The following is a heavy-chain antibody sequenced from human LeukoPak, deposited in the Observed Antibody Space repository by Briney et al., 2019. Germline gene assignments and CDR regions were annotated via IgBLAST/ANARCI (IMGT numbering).Heavy chain of an antibody. J-gene: IGHJ4*02. CDR2: INPNSGGT. V-gene: IGHV1-2*02. CDR1: GYTFTDYY. CDR3: ARERREFFDY. Sequence: ASVKVSFKASGYTFTDYYVHWVRQAPGQGLEGMGWINPNSGGTKYAQNFQGRVTMTRDTSISTAYMELSRLRSDDTAVYYCARERREFFDYWGQGTLVTVSS. D-gene: IGHD3-10*01.